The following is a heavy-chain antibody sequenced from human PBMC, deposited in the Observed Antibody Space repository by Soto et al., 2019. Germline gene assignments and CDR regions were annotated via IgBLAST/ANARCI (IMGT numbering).Heavy chain of an antibody. V-gene: IGHV4-61*08. CDR2: IYYSGST. D-gene: IGHD5-18*01. CDR3: ARVRLFPQDTAMGVHWFDP. J-gene: IGHJ5*02. CDR1: GVSIGSGGYY. Sequence: PSETLSLTCTVSGVSIGSGGYYWSWIRQPPGKGLEWIGYIYYSGSTNYNPSLKSRVTISVDTSKNQFSLKLSSVTAADTAVYYCARVRLFPQDTAMGVHWFDPWGQGTLVTVSS.